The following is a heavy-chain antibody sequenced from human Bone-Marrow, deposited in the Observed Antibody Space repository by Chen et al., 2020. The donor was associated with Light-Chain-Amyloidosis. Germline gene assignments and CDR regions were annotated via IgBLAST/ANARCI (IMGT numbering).Heavy chain of an antibody. D-gene: IGHD2-15*01. CDR1: GGSFSAYY. J-gene: IGHJ4*02. V-gene: IGHV4-34*01. CDR3: ARNGHYSIDS. Sequence: QVQLQQWGAGLLKPSETLSLNCAAYGGSFSAYYWSWVRQPPGKGLEWIGEVTHTGSTSYNPSVESRVTMSLDISKNQFSLKLTSVTAADTAVYYCARNGHYSIDSWGQGTLVTVSS. CDR2: VTHTGST.